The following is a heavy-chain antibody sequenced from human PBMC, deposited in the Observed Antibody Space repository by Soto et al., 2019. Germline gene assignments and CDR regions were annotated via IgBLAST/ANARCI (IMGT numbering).Heavy chain of an antibody. Sequence: SETVSLTCTVSGGSISSGGYYWSWIRQHPGKGLEWIGYIYYSGSTYYNPSLKSRVTISVDTSKNQFSLKLSSVTAADTAVYYCARKSILYCSGGSCYSTFDNNCFDPWGQGTLVTVSS. J-gene: IGHJ5*02. CDR3: ARKSILYCSGGSCYSTFDNNCFDP. D-gene: IGHD2-15*01. V-gene: IGHV4-31*03. CDR1: GGSISSGGYY. CDR2: IYYSGST.